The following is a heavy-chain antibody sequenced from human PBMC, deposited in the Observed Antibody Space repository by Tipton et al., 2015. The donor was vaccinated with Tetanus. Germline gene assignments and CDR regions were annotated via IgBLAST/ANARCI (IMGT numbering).Heavy chain of an antibody. V-gene: IGHV3-33*01. CDR2: SWHDGTDK. Sequence: SLRLSCAASGFIFSSYGIHWVRQAPGKGLEWLAVSWHDGTDKYYADSGKGRFTISRDNSKNTLYLQMNSLRAGDTALYYCAREAECSGGSCFSGGFDTWGRGTQVTVSS. D-gene: IGHD2-15*01. CDR3: AREAECSGGSCFSGGFDT. CDR1: GFIFSSYG. J-gene: IGHJ4*02.